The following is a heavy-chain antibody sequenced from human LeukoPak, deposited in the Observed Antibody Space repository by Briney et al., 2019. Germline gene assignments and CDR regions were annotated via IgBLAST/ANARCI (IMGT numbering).Heavy chain of an antibody. D-gene: IGHD4-17*01. Sequence: SETLSLTCAVYGGSFSGYYWSWIRQPPGKGLEWIGSIYYSGSTYYNPSLKSRVTISVDTSKNQFSLKLSSVTAADTAVYYCARVPTVTTARRYLYYFDYWGQGTLVTVSS. V-gene: IGHV4-34*01. CDR1: GGSFSGYY. CDR3: ARVPTVTTARRYLYYFDY. J-gene: IGHJ4*02. CDR2: IYYSGST.